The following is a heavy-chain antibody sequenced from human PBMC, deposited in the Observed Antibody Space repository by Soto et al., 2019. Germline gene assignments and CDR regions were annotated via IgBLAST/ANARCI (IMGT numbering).Heavy chain of an antibody. CDR2: IWYDGSNK. CDR1: GFTFSSYG. Sequence: QVQLVESGGGVVQPGRSLRLSCAASGFTFSSYGMHWVRQAPGKGLEWVAVIWYDGSNKYYADSVKGRFTISRDNSKNTLYLQMNSLRAEDTAVYYCARLGGPHCTNGVCYWSGMDVWGQGTTVTVSS. CDR3: ARLGGPHCTNGVCYWSGMDV. V-gene: IGHV3-33*01. D-gene: IGHD2-8*01. J-gene: IGHJ6*02.